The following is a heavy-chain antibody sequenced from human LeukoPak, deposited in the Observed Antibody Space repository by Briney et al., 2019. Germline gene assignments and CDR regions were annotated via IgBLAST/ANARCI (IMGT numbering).Heavy chain of an antibody. CDR3: AKGYGDYLGNYYGMDV. J-gene: IGHJ6*02. CDR2: ISYDGSNK. D-gene: IGHD4-17*01. V-gene: IGHV3-30*04. Sequence: GRSLRLSCAASGFTFSSYAMHWVRQAPGKGLEWVAVISYDGSNKYYADSVKGRFTISRDNAKNSLYLQMNSLRAEDTALYYCAKGYGDYLGNYYGMDVWGQGTTVTVSS. CDR1: GFTFSSYA.